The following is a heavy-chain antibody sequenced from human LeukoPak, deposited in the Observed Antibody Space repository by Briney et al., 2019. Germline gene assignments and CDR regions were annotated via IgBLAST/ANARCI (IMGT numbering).Heavy chain of an antibody. V-gene: IGHV5-51*01. CDR3: ARHSPQLLEWGGNWFGP. CDR1: GYSFTSYW. Sequence: GESLKISCKGSGYSFTSYWIGWVRQMPGKGLEWMGIIYPGGSDTRYSPSFQGQVTISADKSISTAYLQWSSLKASDTAMYYCARHSPQLLEWGGNWFGPWGQGTLVTVSS. J-gene: IGHJ5*02. D-gene: IGHD2-2*01. CDR2: IYPGGSDT.